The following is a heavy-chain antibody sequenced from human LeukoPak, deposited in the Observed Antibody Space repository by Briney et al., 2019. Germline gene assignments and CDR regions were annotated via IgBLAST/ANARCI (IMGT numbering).Heavy chain of an antibody. Sequence: SETLSLTCTVSGGSISSSSYYWGWIRQPPGKGLEWIGSIYYSGSTYYNPSLKSRVTISVDTSKNQFSLKLSSVTAADTAVYYCARGGDYYDSSGYLNYWGQGTLVTVSS. D-gene: IGHD3-22*01. CDR3: ARGGDYYDSSGYLNY. CDR1: GGSISSSSYY. J-gene: IGHJ4*02. CDR2: IYYSGST. V-gene: IGHV4-39*07.